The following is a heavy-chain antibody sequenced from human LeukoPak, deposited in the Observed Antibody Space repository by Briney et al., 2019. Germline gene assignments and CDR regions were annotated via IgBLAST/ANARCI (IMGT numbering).Heavy chain of an antibody. Sequence: GGSLRLSCAASGFTFSTYGMHWVRQAPGKGLDWVAFVRYDGSNKYYADSVKGRFTISRDNSKNTLYLQMNSLRAEDTAVHYCAKDHYYGDYADYWGQGTLVTVSS. CDR1: GFTFSTYG. CDR3: AKDHYYGDYADY. D-gene: IGHD4-17*01. CDR2: VRYDGSNK. V-gene: IGHV3-30*02. J-gene: IGHJ4*02.